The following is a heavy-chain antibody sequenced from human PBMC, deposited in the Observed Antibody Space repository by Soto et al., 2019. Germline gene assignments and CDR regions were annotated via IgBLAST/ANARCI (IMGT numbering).Heavy chain of an antibody. V-gene: IGHV1-69*06. CDR2: IIPIFGTA. D-gene: IGHD3-22*01. CDR1: GGTFSSYA. J-gene: IGHJ5*02. Sequence: QVQLVQSGAEVKKPGSSVKVSCKASGGTFSSYAISWVRQAPGQGLEWMGGIIPIFGTANYAQKFQGRVTIAADKSTSTAYMELSSLRSEDTAVYYCARLGSYDSSGYYTNWFDPCGEGTLVTVSS. CDR3: ARLGSYDSSGYYTNWFDP.